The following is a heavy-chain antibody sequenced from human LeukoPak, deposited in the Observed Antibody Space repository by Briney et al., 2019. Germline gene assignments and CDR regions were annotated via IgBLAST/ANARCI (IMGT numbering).Heavy chain of an antibody. CDR2: VTGSSSNT. V-gene: IGHV3-23*01. D-gene: IGHD2-2*01. CDR3: AKDRSSTTSCSNY. J-gene: IGHJ4*02. CDR1: GFTFSNYW. Sequence: PGGSLRLSCAASGFTFSNYWMNWVRQAPGKGLEWVSAVTGSSSNTYSADSVKGRFTISRDNSKNMLYLEMNSLRVEDTAIYYCAKDRSSTTSCSNYWGRGTLVTVSS.